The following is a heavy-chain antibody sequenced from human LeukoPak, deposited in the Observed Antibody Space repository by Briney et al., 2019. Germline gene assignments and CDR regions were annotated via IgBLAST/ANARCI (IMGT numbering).Heavy chain of an antibody. J-gene: IGHJ6*02. CDR2: IYTSGGA. D-gene: IGHD2-2*01. CDR3: ARDSLIMPEYCSSTSCFYYYGMDV. CDR1: GGSISSYY. Sequence: PSETLSLTCTVSGGSISSYYWSWIRQPAGKGLEWIGRIYTSGGADYNPSLKSRVTMSVDTSKNQFSLKLSSVTAADTAVYYCARDSLIMPEYCSSTSCFYYYGMDVWGQGTTVTVSS. V-gene: IGHV4-4*07.